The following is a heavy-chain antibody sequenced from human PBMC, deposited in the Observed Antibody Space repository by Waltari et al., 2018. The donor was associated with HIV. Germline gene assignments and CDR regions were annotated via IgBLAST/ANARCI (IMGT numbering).Heavy chain of an antibody. CDR3: ARATGLLVVDY. J-gene: IGHJ4*02. D-gene: IGHD2-21*02. V-gene: IGHV1-18*01. CDR1: GYTFTTYG. Sequence: QVQLVQSGAEVQRPGASVKVSCKASGYTFTTYGINWVRQSPGQGIEWMGWISAYNGNTKYAQNLQGRVTMTTDTSTTTAYMELRSLRSDDTAVYYCARATGLLVVDYWGQGTLVTVSS. CDR2: ISAYNGNT.